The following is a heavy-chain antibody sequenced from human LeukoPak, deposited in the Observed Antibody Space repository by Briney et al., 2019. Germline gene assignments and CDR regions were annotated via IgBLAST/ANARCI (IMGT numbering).Heavy chain of an antibody. CDR2: IYYSGNT. Sequence: SETLSLTCTVSGGSISSGNYYWGWIRQSPGKGLEWIGSIYYSGNTHYNLSLKSRVSISLDTSKNQFSLKLSSVTAADTAVYYCATTTVTPLAEYFQHWGQGTLVTVSS. D-gene: IGHD4-17*01. J-gene: IGHJ1*01. CDR1: GGSISSGNYY. CDR3: ATTTVTPLAEYFQH. V-gene: IGHV4-39*07.